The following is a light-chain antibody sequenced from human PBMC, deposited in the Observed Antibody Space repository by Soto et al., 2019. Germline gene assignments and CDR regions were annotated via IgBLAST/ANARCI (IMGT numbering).Light chain of an antibody. CDR2: GAS. CDR1: QSVSSSY. CDR3: QQFGSSPPFT. J-gene: IGKJ3*01. V-gene: IGKV3-20*01. Sequence: EIVLTQSPGTLSLCPGERATLSCRASQSVSSSYLAWYQQKPGQAPRLLIYGASSRATGIPDRFSGSGSERDFTLIISRLEPEDFAVYYCQQFGSSPPFTFGPGNKVDVK.